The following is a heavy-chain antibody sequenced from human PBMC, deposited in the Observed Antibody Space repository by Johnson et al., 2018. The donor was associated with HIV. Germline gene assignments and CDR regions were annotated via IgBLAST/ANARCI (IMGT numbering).Heavy chain of an antibody. CDR1: GFSFGDYA. D-gene: IGHD7-27*01. J-gene: IGHJ3*02. CDR2: ISSSWSTI. CDR3: ARGSGVGAFDI. Sequence: VQLVESGGGLVQPGRSLRLSCTASGFSFGDYAMSWVRQAPGKGLEWISYISSSWSTIYYADSVKGRFTSSRDNSKNSLYLQMSSLRVEDAAVYYCARGSGVGAFDIWGQGTMVTVSS. V-gene: IGHV3-48*03.